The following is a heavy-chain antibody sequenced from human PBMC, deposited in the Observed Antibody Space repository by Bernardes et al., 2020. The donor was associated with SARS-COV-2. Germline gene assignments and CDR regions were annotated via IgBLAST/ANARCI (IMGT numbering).Heavy chain of an antibody. D-gene: IGHD5-18*01. CDR1: GYTVSNWG. CDR3: ARDVGNTYGLYYFDF. J-gene: IGHJ4*02. CDR2: ISGCNANT. Sequence: ASVKVACKASGYTVSNWGSSWVRQAPGQGLDWMGWISGCNANTNYAQKFQGWVTMTSDTSSSTAYMELSRLTPDDTAVYYCARDVGNTYGLYYFDFWGQGTPITVSS. V-gene: IGHV1-18*01.